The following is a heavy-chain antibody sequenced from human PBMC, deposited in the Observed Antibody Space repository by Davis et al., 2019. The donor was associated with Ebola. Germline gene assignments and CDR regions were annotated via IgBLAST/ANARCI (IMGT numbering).Heavy chain of an antibody. D-gene: IGHD3-10*01. CDR2: INPSGGTT. CDR3: ARDWENGSGNYGMDV. CDR1: GYTFTNYY. J-gene: IGHJ6*02. V-gene: IGHV1-46*01. Sequence: AASVKVSCKASGYTFTNYYMHWVRQAPGQGLEWMGIINPSGGTTSYAQKFQGRVTMTRDTSRTTVYMELSSLRSEDTAVYYCARDWENGSGNYGMDVWGQGTTVTVSS.